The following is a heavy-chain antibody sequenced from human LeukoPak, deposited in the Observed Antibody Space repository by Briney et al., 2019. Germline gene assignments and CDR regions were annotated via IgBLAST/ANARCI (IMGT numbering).Heavy chain of an antibody. CDR3: AIIAGYSSSWYFDY. D-gene: IGHD6-13*01. CDR2: IYHSGST. Sequence: SETLSLTCAVSGGSISSSNWWSWVRQPPGKGLEWIGEIYHSGSTNYNPSLKSRVTISVDKSKNQFSLKLSSVTAADTAVYYCAIIAGYSSSWYFDYWDQGTLVTVSS. CDR1: GGSISSSNW. J-gene: IGHJ4*02. V-gene: IGHV4-4*02.